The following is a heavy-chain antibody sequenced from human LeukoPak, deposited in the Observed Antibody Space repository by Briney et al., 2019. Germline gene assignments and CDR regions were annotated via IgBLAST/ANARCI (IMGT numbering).Heavy chain of an antibody. V-gene: IGHV4-30-4*08. CDR2: IYYSGST. CDR1: GGSISSGDYY. CDR3: AGGYCGSTSCYQGNAFDI. Sequence: SQTLSLTCTVSGGSISSGDYYWSWIRQPPGKGLEWIGYIYYSGSTYYNPSLKSRVTISVDTSKNQFSLKLSSVTAADTAGYYCAGGYCGSTSCYQGNAFDIWGKGTMVTVFS. J-gene: IGHJ3*02. D-gene: IGHD2-2*01.